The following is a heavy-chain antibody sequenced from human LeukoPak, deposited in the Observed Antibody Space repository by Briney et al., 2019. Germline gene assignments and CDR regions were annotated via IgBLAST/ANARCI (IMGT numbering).Heavy chain of an antibody. CDR2: INPNSGGT. D-gene: IGHD6-19*01. V-gene: IGHV1-2*02. CDR3: ASKAGIAVADLFDY. Sequence: ASVKVSCKASGYTFTGYYMHWVRQAPGQGLEWMGWINPNSGGTNYAQKFQGRVTMTRDTSISTAYMELSRLRSDDTAVYYCASKAGIAVADLFDYWGQGTLVTVSS. CDR1: GYTFTGYY. J-gene: IGHJ4*02.